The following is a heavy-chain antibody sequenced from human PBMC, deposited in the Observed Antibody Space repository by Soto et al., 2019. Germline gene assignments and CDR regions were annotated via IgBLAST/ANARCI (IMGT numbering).Heavy chain of an antibody. CDR3: ARDPGYSSGWLYDFDY. V-gene: IGHV3-30-3*01. CDR2: ISYDGSNK. J-gene: IGHJ4*02. CDR1: GFTFSSYA. Sequence: GSLRLSCAASGFTFSSYAMHWVRQAPGKGLEWLAVISYDGSNKYYADSVKGRFTISRDNSKNTLYLQMNSLRAEDTAVYYCARDPGYSSGWLYDFDYSGQGTLVTV. D-gene: IGHD6-19*01.